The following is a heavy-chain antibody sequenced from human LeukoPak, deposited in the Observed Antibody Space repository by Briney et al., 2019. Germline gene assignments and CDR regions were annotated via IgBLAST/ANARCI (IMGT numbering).Heavy chain of an antibody. CDR2: IKQDGSEE. Sequence: GGSLRLSCAASGFTFSSYWMSWVRQAPGKGLEWVANIKQDGSEEYYVDSVKGRFNISRVNAKNSLYLQMNSLRAEDTAVYYCASSTAYDFWSGYCFDYWGQGTLVTVSS. CDR3: ASSTAYDFWSGYCFDY. V-gene: IGHV3-7*01. D-gene: IGHD3-3*01. CDR1: GFTFSSYW. J-gene: IGHJ4*02.